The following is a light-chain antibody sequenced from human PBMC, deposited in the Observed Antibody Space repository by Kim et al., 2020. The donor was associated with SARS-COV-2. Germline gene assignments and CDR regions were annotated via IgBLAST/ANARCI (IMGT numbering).Light chain of an antibody. CDR1: QSVNSY. CDR3: QQRDNWPPIT. J-gene: IGKJ5*01. V-gene: IGKV3-11*01. Sequence: EIVLTQSPATLSLSPGERATLSCRASQSVNSYLAWYQQKPGQAPRLLIYDASNRATGIPPRYSGSGSGTDFTLTISSLEPEDVAVYYCQQRDNWPPITFGQGTRLEIK. CDR2: DAS.